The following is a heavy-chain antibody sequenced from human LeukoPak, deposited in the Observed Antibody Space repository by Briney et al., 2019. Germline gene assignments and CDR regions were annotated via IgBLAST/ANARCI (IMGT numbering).Heavy chain of an antibody. CDR1: GYTFTGYY. CDR2: INPNSGGT. CDR3: ARDGSQAAAGTEWFDP. J-gene: IGHJ5*02. D-gene: IGHD6-13*01. Sequence: ASVKVSCKASGYTFTGYYMHWVRQAPGQGLEWMGWINPNSGGTNYAQKFQGRVTMTRDTSISTAYMELSRLRSDDMAVYYCARDGSQAAAGTEWFDPWGQGTLVTVSS. V-gene: IGHV1-2*02.